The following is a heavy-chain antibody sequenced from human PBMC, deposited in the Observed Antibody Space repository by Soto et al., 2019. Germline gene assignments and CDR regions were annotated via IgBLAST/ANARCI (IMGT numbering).Heavy chain of an antibody. Sequence: GGSLRLSCAASGFTFSGSAMHWVRQASGKGLEWVGRIRSKANSYATAYAASVKGRFTIYRDDSKNTAYLQMNSLKTEDTAVYYCTREGRYYYGSGSRYYYYGMDVWGQGTTVTVSS. CDR2: IRSKANSYAT. V-gene: IGHV3-73*01. D-gene: IGHD3-10*01. CDR1: GFTFSGSA. J-gene: IGHJ6*02. CDR3: TREGRYYYGSGSRYYYYGMDV.